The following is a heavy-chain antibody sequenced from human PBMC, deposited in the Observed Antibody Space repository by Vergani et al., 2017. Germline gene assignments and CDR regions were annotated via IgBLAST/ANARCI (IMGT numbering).Heavy chain of an antibody. Sequence: QVHLVQSGGELRKPGASVKVSCKASGYTFDGYGISWVRQAPGQGLEWMGWISVYNGKTDYAQKFRGRVTMTADTSTSTAYMELRNLRSDDTAVYYCTRDRLRRDTWYTHYYGLDVWGQGTTVAVSS. CDR3: TRDRLRRDTWYTHYYGLDV. V-gene: IGHV1-18*01. J-gene: IGHJ6*02. CDR1: GYTFDGYG. D-gene: IGHD1-14*01. CDR2: ISVYNGKT.